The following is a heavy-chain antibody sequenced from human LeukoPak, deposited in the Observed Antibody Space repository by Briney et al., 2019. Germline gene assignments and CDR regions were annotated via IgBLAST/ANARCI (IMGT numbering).Heavy chain of an antibody. V-gene: IGHV4-30-2*01. CDR1: GGSISSGGYY. D-gene: IGHD2-2*01. CDR3: ARADQLPVMSGNWFDP. Sequence: SETLSLTCTVSGGSISSGGYYWSWIRQPPGKGLEWIGYIYHSGSTYYNPSLKSRVAISVDRSKNQFSLKLSSVTAADTAVYYCARADQLPVMSGNWFDPWGQGTLVTVSS. CDR2: IYHSGST. J-gene: IGHJ5*02.